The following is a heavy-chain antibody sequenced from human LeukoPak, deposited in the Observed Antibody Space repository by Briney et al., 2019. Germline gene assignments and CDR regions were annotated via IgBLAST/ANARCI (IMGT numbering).Heavy chain of an antibody. CDR3: ARGRDDSSGYPVTPLGC. Sequence: SETLSLTCAVYGGSFSGYYWSWIRQPPGKGLEWIGEINHSGSTNYNPSLKSRVTISVDTSKNQFSLKLSSVTAADTAVYYCARGRDDSSGYPVTPLGCWGQGTLVTVSS. CDR1: GGSFSGYY. V-gene: IGHV4-34*01. CDR2: INHSGST. D-gene: IGHD3-22*01. J-gene: IGHJ4*02.